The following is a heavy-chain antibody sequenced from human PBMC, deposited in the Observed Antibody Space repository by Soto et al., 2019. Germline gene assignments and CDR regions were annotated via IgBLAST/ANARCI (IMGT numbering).Heavy chain of an antibody. CDR3: AREATIAARLDS. J-gene: IGHJ4*02. Sequence: SETLSLTCTVSGGSISSGDYYWSWLRQPPGKGLEWIGYIYYSGSTYYNPSLKSRVAISVDTSKNQFSLKLSSVTAADTAVYYCAREATIAARLDSWGQGTLVTVSS. D-gene: IGHD6-6*01. V-gene: IGHV4-30-4*01. CDR2: IYYSGST. CDR1: GGSISSGDYY.